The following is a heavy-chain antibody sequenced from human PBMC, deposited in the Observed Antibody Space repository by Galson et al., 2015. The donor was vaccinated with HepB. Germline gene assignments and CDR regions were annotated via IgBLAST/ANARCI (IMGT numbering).Heavy chain of an antibody. CDR1: GYTFTSYA. D-gene: IGHD2-2*01. V-gene: IGHV1-3*01. Sequence: SVKVSCKASGYTFTSYAMHWVRQAPGQRLEWMGWINAGNGNTKYSQKFQGRVTITRDTSASTAYMELSSLRSEDTAVYYCARDRFYCSSTSCQGYYYGMDVWGQGTTVTVSS. CDR3: ARDRFYCSSTSCQGYYYGMDV. CDR2: INAGNGNT. J-gene: IGHJ6*02.